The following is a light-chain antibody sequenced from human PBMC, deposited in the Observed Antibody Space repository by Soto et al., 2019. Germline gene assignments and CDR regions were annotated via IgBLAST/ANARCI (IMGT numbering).Light chain of an antibody. Sequence: EFLLTQSPATLSLSPGDSATLSCFASQSVNRYLVWYQQKPTQAPMLLMYNESKRTTGIPTRFSGRGFRLDFTLTISSLEPEDFAVYFCQQRDIWPWTFGQGTKV. CDR2: NES. CDR3: QQRDIWPWT. CDR1: QSVNRY. V-gene: IGKV3-11*01. J-gene: IGKJ1*01.